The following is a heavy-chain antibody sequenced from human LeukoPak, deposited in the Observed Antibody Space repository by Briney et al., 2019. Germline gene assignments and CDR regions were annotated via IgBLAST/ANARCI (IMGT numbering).Heavy chain of an antibody. V-gene: IGHV1-18*04. CDR1: GYTFTSYG. Sequence: GDSVKVSCKASGYTFTSYGISWVRQTPGQGLEWMGWISAYNGNTNYAQKLQGRVTMTTDTSTSTAYMELRSLRSDDTAVYYCARGLRLGELSFDFDYWGQGTLVTVSS. J-gene: IGHJ4*02. CDR2: ISAYNGNT. CDR3: ARGLRLGELSFDFDY. D-gene: IGHD3-16*02.